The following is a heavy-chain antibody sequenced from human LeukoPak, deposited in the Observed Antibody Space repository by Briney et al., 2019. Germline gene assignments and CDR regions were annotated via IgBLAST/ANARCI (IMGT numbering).Heavy chain of an antibody. CDR1: GLTLSNYW. CDR3: AARSSGNPYF. D-gene: IGHD1-26*01. J-gene: IGHJ4*02. CDR2: IKQDGSGK. Sequence: GGSLRLSCTASGLTLSNYWMIWVRQAPGKGLQWVAKIKQDGSGKYYVDSVKGRFTISRDNAENSLYLQMNSLRVEDTAVYYCAARSSGNPYFWGQGTLVTVSS. V-gene: IGHV3-7*03.